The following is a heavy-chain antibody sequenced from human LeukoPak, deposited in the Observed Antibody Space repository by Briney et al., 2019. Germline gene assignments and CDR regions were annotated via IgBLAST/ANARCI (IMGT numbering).Heavy chain of an antibody. CDR3: ARRYQWELLPFDY. J-gene: IGHJ4*02. D-gene: IGHD1-26*01. Sequence: VASVKVSCKASGYTFTGYYMHWVRQAPGQGLEWMGRINPNSGGTNYAQKFQGRVTMTRDTSISTAYMELSRLRSDDTAVYYCARRYQWELLPFDYWGQGNLVTVSS. CDR1: GYTFTGYY. V-gene: IGHV1-2*06. CDR2: INPNSGGT.